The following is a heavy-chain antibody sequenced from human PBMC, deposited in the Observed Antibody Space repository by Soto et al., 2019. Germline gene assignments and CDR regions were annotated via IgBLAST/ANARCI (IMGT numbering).Heavy chain of an antibody. CDR3: AREGGYSSGGLDV. CDR2: ISSSSSTI. D-gene: IGHD6-19*01. V-gene: IGHV3-48*01. J-gene: IGHJ6*04. CDR1: GFTFSSYS. Sequence: GGSLRLSCAASGFTFSSYSMNWVRQAPGKGLEWVSYISSSSSTIYYADSVKGRFTISRDNAKNSLYLQMNSLRAEDTAVYYCAREGGYSSGGLDVWGKGTTVTVSS.